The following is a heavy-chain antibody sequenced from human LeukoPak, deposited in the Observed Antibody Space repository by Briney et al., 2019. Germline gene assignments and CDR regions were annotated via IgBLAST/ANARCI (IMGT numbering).Heavy chain of an antibody. V-gene: IGHV3-30-3*01. Sequence: GGSLRLSCAASGFTFSSYAMHWVRQAPGKGLEWVAVISFDGSNKYFADSVKGRFTISRDNSKNTLYLQMNSLRVEDTAVYYCARGVLYYYDSSVYSSGAFDPWGQGTMVTVSS. CDR2: ISFDGSNK. CDR3: ARGVLYYYDSSVYSSGAFDP. J-gene: IGHJ3*01. D-gene: IGHD3-22*01. CDR1: GFTFSSYA.